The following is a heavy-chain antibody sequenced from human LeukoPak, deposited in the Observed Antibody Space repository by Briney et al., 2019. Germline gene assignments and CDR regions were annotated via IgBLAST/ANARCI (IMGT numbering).Heavy chain of an antibody. Sequence: QPGGSLRLSCAASGFTFSSYGMHWVRQAPGKGLEWVAVIWYDGSNKYYADSVKGRFTISRDNSKTTLYLQMNSLRAEDTAGYYCARDPFPSYYDILTGNWFDPWGQGTLVTSPQ. J-gene: IGHJ5*02. D-gene: IGHD3-9*01. CDR1: GFTFSSYG. CDR3: ARDPFPSYYDILTGNWFDP. V-gene: IGHV3-33*01. CDR2: IWYDGSNK.